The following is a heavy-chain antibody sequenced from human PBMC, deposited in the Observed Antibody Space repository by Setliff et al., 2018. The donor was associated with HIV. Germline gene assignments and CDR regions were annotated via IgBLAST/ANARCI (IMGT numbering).Heavy chain of an antibody. J-gene: IGHJ5*02. CDR1: DGSFSGSFSGYY. Sequence: PSETLSLTCAVYDGSFSGSFSGYYWSWIRQPPGKGLEWIGSIYYSGSTYYNPSLKSRVTISVDTSKDQFYLRLTSVTAADTAVYYCASHTRLFGGNNWFDPWGQGTLVTVSS. CDR2: IYYSGST. D-gene: IGHD3-16*01. CDR3: ASHTRLFGGNNWFDP. V-gene: IGHV4-39*01.